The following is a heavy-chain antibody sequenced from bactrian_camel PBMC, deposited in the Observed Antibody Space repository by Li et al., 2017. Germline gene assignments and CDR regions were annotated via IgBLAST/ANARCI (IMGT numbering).Heavy chain of an antibody. J-gene: IGHJ4*01. D-gene: IGHD1*01. Sequence: VQLVESGGGSVQSGGSLRLSCVASGETYCVGWFRQAPGKEREEIATIDPDGTRYADSVKGRFTVSKDKATLHLQMNSLKVEDTGMYYCAADCPFGCFIADGCNYVGQGTQVTVS. CDR1: GETYC. V-gene: IGHV3S54*01. CDR2: IDPDGT.